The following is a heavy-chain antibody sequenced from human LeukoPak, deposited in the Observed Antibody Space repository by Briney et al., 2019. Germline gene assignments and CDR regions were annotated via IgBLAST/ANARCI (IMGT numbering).Heavy chain of an antibody. Sequence: SETLSLTCTVSGGSISSGSYYWSWIRQPPGKGLEWIGEINHSGNTNYNPSLKTRVTILADTSKNQFSLKLSSVTAADTAVYYCARRPRNGENYDGPSGLDYWGQGTLVTVSS. V-gene: IGHV4-39*07. J-gene: IGHJ4*02. CDR2: INHSGNT. CDR1: GGSISSGSYY. CDR3: ARRPRNGENYDGPSGLDY. D-gene: IGHD4/OR15-4a*01.